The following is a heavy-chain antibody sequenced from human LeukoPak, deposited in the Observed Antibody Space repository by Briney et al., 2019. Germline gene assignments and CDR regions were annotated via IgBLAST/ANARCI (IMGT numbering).Heavy chain of an antibody. J-gene: IGHJ4*02. CDR1: GFTFSSYW. CDR3: ARDRGGYCSGGSCSSYFDY. CDR2: IKQDGSEK. Sequence: PGGSLRLSCAASGFTFSSYWMSWVRQAPGKGLEWVANIKQDGSEKYYVDSVKGRFTISRDNAKNSLYLQMNSLRAEDTAVYYCARDRGGYCSGGSCSSYFDYWGQGTLVTVSS. D-gene: IGHD2-15*01. V-gene: IGHV3-7*01.